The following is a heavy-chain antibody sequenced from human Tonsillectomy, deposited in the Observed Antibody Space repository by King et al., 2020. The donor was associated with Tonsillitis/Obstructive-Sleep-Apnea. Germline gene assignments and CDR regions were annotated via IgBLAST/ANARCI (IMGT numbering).Heavy chain of an antibody. CDR3: ARGKGYNWFDRNYFDY. Sequence: VQLVESGAEVKKPGASVKVSCKASGYTFTGYYMHWVRQAPGQGLEWMGWINPNSGGTNYAQKFQGRVTMTRDTSISTAYMELSRLRSDDTAVYYCARGKGYNWFDRNYFDYWGQGTLVTVSS. CDR2: INPNSGGT. D-gene: IGHD1-20*01. V-gene: IGHV1-2*02. CDR1: GYTFTGYY. J-gene: IGHJ4*02.